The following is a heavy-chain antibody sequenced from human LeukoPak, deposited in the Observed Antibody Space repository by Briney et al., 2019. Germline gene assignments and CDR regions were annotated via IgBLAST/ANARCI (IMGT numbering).Heavy chain of an antibody. CDR1: GFTFGDYA. CDR2: IYYSGST. CDR3: ARGVGGYDFWSGCYYFDY. V-gene: IGHV4-59*01. Sequence: GSLRLSCTASGFTFGDYAMSWIRQPPGKGLEWIGYIYYSGSTNYNPSLKSRVTISVDTSKNQFSLKLSSVTAADTAVYYCARGVGGYDFWSGCYYFDYWGQGTLVTVSS. J-gene: IGHJ4*02. D-gene: IGHD3-3*01.